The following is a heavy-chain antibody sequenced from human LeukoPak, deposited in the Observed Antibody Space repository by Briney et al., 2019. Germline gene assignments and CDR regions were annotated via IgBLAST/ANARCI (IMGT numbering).Heavy chain of an antibody. Sequence: ASVKVSCKVSGYTFTNSATHWVRQAPGQRLEWMGWINAGNGNTKYSQRFQGRVTITRDTSASTAYMELSSLRSEDTAVYFCARDLIVPAASDYWGQGTLVTVSS. J-gene: IGHJ4*02. V-gene: IGHV1-3*01. CDR2: INAGNGNT. CDR1: GYTFTNSA. D-gene: IGHD2-2*01. CDR3: ARDLIVPAASDY.